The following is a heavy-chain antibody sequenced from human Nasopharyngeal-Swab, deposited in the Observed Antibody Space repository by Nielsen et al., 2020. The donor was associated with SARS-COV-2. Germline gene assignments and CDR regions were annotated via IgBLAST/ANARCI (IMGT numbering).Heavy chain of an antibody. Sequence: WVRQAPGQGLEWMGRINPNSGGTNYAQKFQGRVTMTRDTSISTAYMELSRLRSDDTAVYYCARDQAREGYYKFDYWGQGTLVTVSS. CDR2: INPNSGGT. J-gene: IGHJ4*02. D-gene: IGHD1-26*01. V-gene: IGHV1-2*06. CDR3: ARDQAREGYYKFDY.